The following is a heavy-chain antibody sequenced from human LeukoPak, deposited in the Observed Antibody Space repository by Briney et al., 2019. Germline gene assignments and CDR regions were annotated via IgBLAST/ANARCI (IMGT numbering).Heavy chain of an antibody. J-gene: IGHJ4*02. CDR3: ARWGYYDTSAYYYAH. D-gene: IGHD3-22*01. Sequence: SATLSLTCAVYGGSFSGYYWSWIRQPPGKGLEWIGEINHSGSTNYNPSLKSRVTISVDTSKNQFSLKLSSVTAADTAVYYCARWGYYDTSAYYYAHWGQGTLVTVSS. V-gene: IGHV4-34*01. CDR2: INHSGST. CDR1: GGSFSGYY.